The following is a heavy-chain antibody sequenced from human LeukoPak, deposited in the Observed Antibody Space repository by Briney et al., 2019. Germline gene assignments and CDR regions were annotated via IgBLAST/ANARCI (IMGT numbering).Heavy chain of an antibody. CDR3: ARDRATMVRGVIGLYDY. CDR2: TIPIFGTA. J-gene: IGHJ4*02. V-gene: IGHV1-69*05. CDR1: GGTFSSYA. D-gene: IGHD3-10*01. Sequence: ASVKVSCKASGGTFSSYAISWVRQAPGQGLEWMGGTIPIFGTANYAQKFQGRVTITTDESTSTAYMELSSLRSDDTAVYYCARDRATMVRGVIGLYDYWGQGTLVTVSS.